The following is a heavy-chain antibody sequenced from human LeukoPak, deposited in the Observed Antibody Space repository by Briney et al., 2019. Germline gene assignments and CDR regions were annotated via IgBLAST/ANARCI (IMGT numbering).Heavy chain of an antibody. J-gene: IGHJ4*02. Sequence: SQTLSLTCTVSGGSISSGSYYWSWIRRPAGKGLEWIGHIYASGGTKCNPSLESRVTISIDTSKNQLSLRLSSVTAADTAVYYCTREKSYGYIRADSWGQGTLVAVSS. CDR2: IYASGGT. V-gene: IGHV4-61*09. CDR1: GGSISSGSYY. D-gene: IGHD3-16*01. CDR3: TREKSYGYIRADS.